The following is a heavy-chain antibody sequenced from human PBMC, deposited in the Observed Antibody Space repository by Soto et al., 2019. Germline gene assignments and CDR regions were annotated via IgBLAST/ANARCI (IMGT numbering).Heavy chain of an antibody. CDR1: GFTFSSYG. J-gene: IGHJ4*02. Sequence: GGSLRLSCAASGFTFSSYGMHWVRQAPGKGLEWVAVIWYDGSNKYYADSVKGRFTISRDNSKNTLYLQMNSLRAEDTAVYYCARDLQAPVDNLGRGGFDYWGQGTLVTVSS. D-gene: IGHD5-12*01. CDR2: IWYDGSNK. V-gene: IGHV3-33*01. CDR3: ARDLQAPVDNLGRGGFDY.